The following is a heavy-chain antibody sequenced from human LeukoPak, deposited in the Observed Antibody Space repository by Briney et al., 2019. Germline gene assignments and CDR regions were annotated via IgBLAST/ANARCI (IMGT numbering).Heavy chain of an antibody. J-gene: IGHJ4*02. V-gene: IGHV4-39*01. D-gene: IGHD3-22*01. Sequence: GSLRLSCAVSGFTVSTNYMTWVRQPPGEGLEWIGSIYYTGTTYYNPSLKGRVTISVDTSKKQFSLKLSSVTAADTAVYYCARPGYHSYYYDRGGYFDFWGQGILVTVSS. CDR1: GFTVSTNY. CDR2: IYYTGTT. CDR3: ARPGYHSYYYDRGGYFDF.